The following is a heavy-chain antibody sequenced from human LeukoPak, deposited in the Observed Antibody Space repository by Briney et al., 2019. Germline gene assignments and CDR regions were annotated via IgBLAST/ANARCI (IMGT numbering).Heavy chain of an antibody. CDR3: ARDLILSAP. Sequence: SETLSLTCTVSGGSISSYYWSWIRQPPGKGLEWIGYIYYSGSTNYNPSLKSRVTISVDTSKNQFSLKRSSVTAADTAVYYCARDLILSAPWGQGTLVTVSS. V-gene: IGHV4-59*01. D-gene: IGHD2/OR15-2a*01. CDR2: IYYSGST. CDR1: GGSISSYY. J-gene: IGHJ5*02.